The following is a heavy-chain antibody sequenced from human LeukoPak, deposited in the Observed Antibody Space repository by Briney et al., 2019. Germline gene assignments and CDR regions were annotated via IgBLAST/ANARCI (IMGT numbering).Heavy chain of an antibody. CDR1: GFTFSSYG. CDR2: ISYDGRNK. J-gene: IGHJ4*02. CDR3: AKEFGAWSGFGELLSTFFDY. Sequence: PGGSLRLSCAASGFTFSSYGMHWVRQAPGKGLEWVEAISYDGRNKYYADSVKGRFTISIDNSKNTLYLQKNSLRAEDTAVYYCAKEFGAWSGFGELLSTFFDYWGQGTLVTVSS. D-gene: IGHD3-10*01. V-gene: IGHV3-30*18.